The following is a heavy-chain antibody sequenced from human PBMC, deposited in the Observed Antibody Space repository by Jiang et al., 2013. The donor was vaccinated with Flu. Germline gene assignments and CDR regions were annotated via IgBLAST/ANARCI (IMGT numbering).Heavy chain of an antibody. Sequence: KKPGASVKVSCKASGYTFTSYAVHWVRQAPGQRLEWMGWINAGNGNTKYSQKFQGRVTITRDTSATTAYMELSSLRSDDTAVYYCARDLIGQFYVNPYRHGMDVWGQGTTVNVSS. J-gene: IGHJ6*02. CDR1: GYTFTSYA. CDR2: INAGNGNT. V-gene: IGHV1-3*01. CDR3: ARDLIGQFYVNPYRHGMDV. D-gene: IGHD3-16*02.